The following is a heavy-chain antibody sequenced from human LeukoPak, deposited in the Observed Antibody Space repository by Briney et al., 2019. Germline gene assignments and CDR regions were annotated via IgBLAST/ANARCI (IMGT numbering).Heavy chain of an antibody. Sequence: ASVKVSCKASGYTFTGYYMHWVRQAPGQGLEWIGWIKPNSGGTNYAQKFQGRVTMTRDTSISTAYMELSRLRSDDTAVYDCARAAWVGYSYGYGVDYWGQGTLVTVSS. CDR3: ARAAWVGYSYGYGVDY. V-gene: IGHV1-2*02. J-gene: IGHJ4*02. CDR2: IKPNSGGT. D-gene: IGHD5-18*01. CDR1: GYTFTGYY.